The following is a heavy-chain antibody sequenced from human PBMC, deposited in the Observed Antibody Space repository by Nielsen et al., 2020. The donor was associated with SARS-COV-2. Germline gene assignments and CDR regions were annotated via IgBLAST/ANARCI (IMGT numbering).Heavy chain of an antibody. V-gene: IGHV3-9*01. D-gene: IGHD3-10*01. J-gene: IGHJ4*02. CDR2: ISWNSGST. CDR3: ATFGDNSMGYYFDY. Sequence: SLKISCAASGFTFDDYAMHWVRQAPGKGLEWVSGISWNSGSTGYADSVKGRFTISRDNAKNSLYLQMNSLRAEDTALYYCATFGDNSMGYYFDYWGQGTLVTVSS. CDR1: GFTFDDYA.